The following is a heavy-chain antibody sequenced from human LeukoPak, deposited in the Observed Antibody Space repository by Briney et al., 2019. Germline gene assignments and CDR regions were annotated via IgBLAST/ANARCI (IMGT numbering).Heavy chain of an antibody. CDR1: GYSISSGYY. CDR2: IYHSGST. CDR3: AAQILLCHYY. Sequence: SETLSLTCTVSGYSISSGYYWGWIRQPPGKGLEWIGSIYHSGSTYYNPSLKSRVTISVDTSKSQFSLKLSSVTAADTAVYYCAAQILLCHYYWGQGTLVTVSS. J-gene: IGHJ4*02. V-gene: IGHV4-38-2*02. D-gene: IGHD2/OR15-2a*01.